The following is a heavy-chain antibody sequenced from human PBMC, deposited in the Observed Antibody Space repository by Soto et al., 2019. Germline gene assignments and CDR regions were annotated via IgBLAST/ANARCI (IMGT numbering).Heavy chain of an antibody. V-gene: IGHV1-18*01. Sequence: GASVKVSCKASGYTFTCYGICWGRQAPGQRREWMGWISAYNDNTNYAQKLQGRVTMTTDTSTSTAYMELRSLRSDDTAVYYCARGPSFGVVIDYYYCYMDVWGKGTTVTVSS. CDR1: GYTFTCYG. CDR3: ARGPSFGVVIDYYYCYMDV. J-gene: IGHJ6*03. D-gene: IGHD3-3*01. CDR2: ISAYNDNT.